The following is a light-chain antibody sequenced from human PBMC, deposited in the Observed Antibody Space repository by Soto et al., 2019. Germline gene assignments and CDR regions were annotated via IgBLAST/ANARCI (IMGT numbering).Light chain of an antibody. Sequence: SYELTQPPSVSVAPGQTATVTCGGDKVGTKGVHWYQQRPGQAPVVVVYDDTDRPSGIPERFSGSKSGNTASLTISGLKVEDEADYYCCSSGGSPTYVFGTGTKVTVL. CDR3: CSSGGSPTYV. CDR1: KVGTKG. J-gene: IGLJ1*01. CDR2: DDT. V-gene: IGLV3-21*02.